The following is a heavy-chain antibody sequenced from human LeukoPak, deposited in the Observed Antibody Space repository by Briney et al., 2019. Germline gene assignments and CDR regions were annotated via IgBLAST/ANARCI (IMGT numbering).Heavy chain of an antibody. J-gene: IGHJ4*02. D-gene: IGHD3-16*01. V-gene: IGHV1-2*02. Sequence: ASVKVSCKASGYTFTGYYMHWVRQAPGQGLEWMGCINPNSGGTNYAQKFQGRVTMTRDPSISTAYMDLSRLNSNAPALYYGGRVLGAGGTDGFYYWGQGTRSPSPQ. CDR1: GYTFTGYY. CDR2: INPNSGGT. CDR3: GRVLGAGGTDGFYY.